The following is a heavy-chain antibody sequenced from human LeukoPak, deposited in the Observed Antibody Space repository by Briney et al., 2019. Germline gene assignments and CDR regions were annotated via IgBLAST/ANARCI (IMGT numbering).Heavy chain of an antibody. V-gene: IGHV3-30*02. D-gene: IGHD6-13*01. J-gene: IGHJ4*02. CDR2: IRYDGSNK. CDR3: AKDLGRIAAADTWDYFDY. CDR1: GFTFSSYG. Sequence: PGGSLRLSCAASGFTFSSYGMHWVRQAPGKGLEWVAFIRYDGSNKYYADSVKGRFTISRDNSKNTLYLQMNSLRAEDTAVYYCAKDLGRIAAADTWDYFDYWGQGTLVTVSS.